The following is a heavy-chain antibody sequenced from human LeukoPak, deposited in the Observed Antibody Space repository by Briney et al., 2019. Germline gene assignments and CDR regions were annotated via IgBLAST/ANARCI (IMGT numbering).Heavy chain of an antibody. CDR1: GGSISSYY. J-gene: IGHJ2*01. D-gene: IGHD2-15*01. Sequence: SETLSLTCTVSGGSISSYYWSWIRQPPGKGLEWIGYIYYSGSTNYNSSLKSRVTISVDTSKNQFSLKLSSVTAADTAVYYCARGRRLLGFDLWGRGTLVTVSS. V-gene: IGHV4-59*01. CDR3: ARGRRLLGFDL. CDR2: IYYSGST.